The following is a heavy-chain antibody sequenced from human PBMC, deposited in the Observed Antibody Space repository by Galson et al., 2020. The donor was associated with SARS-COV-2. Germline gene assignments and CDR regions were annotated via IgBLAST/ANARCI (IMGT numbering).Heavy chain of an antibody. CDR3: ARHGGTWLIVGVPAYLDY. V-gene: IGHV4-39*01. CDR2: IYYSGST. CDR1: GGSISSSSYY. Sequence: SETLSLTCTVSGGSISSSSYYWGWIRQPPGKGLEWIGSIYYSGSTYYNPSLKSRVTISVDTSKNQFSLKLSSVTAADTAVYYCARHGGTWLIVGVPAYLDYWGQGTLVTVSS. D-gene: IGHD2-2*01. J-gene: IGHJ4*02.